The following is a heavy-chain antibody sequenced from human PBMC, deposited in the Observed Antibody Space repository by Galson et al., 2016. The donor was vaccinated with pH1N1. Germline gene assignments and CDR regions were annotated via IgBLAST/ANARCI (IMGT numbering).Heavy chain of an antibody. CDR2: ITKRPEGYTT. J-gene: IGHJ4*02. CDR1: GFTLGDFS. CDR3: TRENHHKFDY. V-gene: IGHV3-72*01. Sequence: SLRLSCAASGFTLGDFSMDWVRQAPGKGLEWVGGITKRPEGYTTQYAASGKGRFITSREDSKDLLYLKMNSLKTTDTAVYFCTRENHHKFDYWGKGTLVTVSS.